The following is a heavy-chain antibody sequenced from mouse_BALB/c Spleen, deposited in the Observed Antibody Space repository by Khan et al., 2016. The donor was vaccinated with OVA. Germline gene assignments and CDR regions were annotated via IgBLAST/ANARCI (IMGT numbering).Heavy chain of an antibody. J-gene: IGHJ4*01. CDR3: ARWFDGYSSLYAMDF. V-gene: IGHV2-6*02. Sequence: QVQLQQSGPGLVAPSQSLSITCTVSGFSLTGYGVHWVRQPPGKGLEWLAVIWSDGTTNYNSVLKSRLSISKDNSKSQVFLKMNSLQTDDTAIYYCARWFDGYSSLYAMDFWGQGTSVTVSS. D-gene: IGHD2-3*01. CDR2: IWSDGTT. CDR1: GFSLTGYG.